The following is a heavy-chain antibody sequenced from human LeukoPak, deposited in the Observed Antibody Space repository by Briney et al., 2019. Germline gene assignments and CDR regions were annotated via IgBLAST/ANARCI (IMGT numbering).Heavy chain of an antibody. CDR3: ASSIAAAPFDY. Sequence: PSETLSLTCTVSGGSISSYYWSWIRQHPGKGLEWIGYIYYSGSTYYNPSLKSRVTISVDTSKNQFSLKLSSVAAADTAVYYCASSIAAAPFDYWGQGTLVTVSS. CDR2: IYYSGST. CDR1: GGSISSYY. D-gene: IGHD6-13*01. V-gene: IGHV4-59*06. J-gene: IGHJ4*02.